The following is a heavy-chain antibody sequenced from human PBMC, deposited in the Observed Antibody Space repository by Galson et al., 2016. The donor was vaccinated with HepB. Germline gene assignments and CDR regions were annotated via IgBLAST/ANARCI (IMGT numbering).Heavy chain of an antibody. CDR1: GYTFTNYD. D-gene: IGHD7-27*01. CDR3: ARNPALTGDFDY. CDR2: MNPNSGNT. J-gene: IGHJ4*02. Sequence: SVKVSCKASGYTFTNYDINWVRQATGQGPEWMGWMNPNSGNTGYAQKFQGRITITRDISISTAYMELSSLRSEDTAVYYCARNPALTGDFDYWGQGSLVTVSS. V-gene: IGHV1-8*01.